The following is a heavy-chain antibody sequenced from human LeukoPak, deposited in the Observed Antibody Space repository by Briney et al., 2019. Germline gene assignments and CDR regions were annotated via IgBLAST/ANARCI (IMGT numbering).Heavy chain of an antibody. Sequence: ASVKVSCKASGGTFSSYAISWVRQAPGQGLEWMGRIIPILGIANYAQKFQGRVTITADKSTSTAYMELSSLRSEDTAVYYCASRGWLLQRTNDYWGQGTLVTVSS. CDR1: GGTFSSYA. CDR2: IIPILGIA. CDR3: ASRGWLLQRTNDY. J-gene: IGHJ4*02. D-gene: IGHD3-22*01. V-gene: IGHV1-69*04.